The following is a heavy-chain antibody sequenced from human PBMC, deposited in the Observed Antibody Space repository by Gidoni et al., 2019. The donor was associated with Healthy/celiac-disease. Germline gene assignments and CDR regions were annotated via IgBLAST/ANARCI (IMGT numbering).Heavy chain of an antibody. CDR2: IKSKTDCGTT. CDR1: GFTFSNAW. D-gene: IGHD2-15*01. CDR3: TTGYCSGGSCV. J-gene: IGHJ4*02. V-gene: IGHV3-15*01. Sequence: EVQLVESGGGLVKPGGSLRLSCAASGFTFSNAWMSWVRQAPGKGLEWVGRIKSKTDCGTTDYAAPVKGRFTISRDDSKNTLYLQMNSLKTEDTAVYYCTTGYCSGGSCVWGQGTLVTVSS.